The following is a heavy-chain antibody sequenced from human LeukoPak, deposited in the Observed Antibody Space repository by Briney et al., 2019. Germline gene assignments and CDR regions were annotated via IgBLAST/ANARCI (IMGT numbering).Heavy chain of an antibody. J-gene: IGHJ6*02. CDR3: AREQYSNYIYYYYYGMDV. CDR2: ISAYNGNT. D-gene: IGHD4-11*01. Sequence: VASVKVSCKASGYTFTSYGISWVRQAPGQGLEGMGWISAYNGNTNYAQKLQGRVTMTTDTSTSTAYMELRSLRSDDTAVYYCAREQYSNYIYYYYYGMDVWGQGTTVTVSS. V-gene: IGHV1-18*01. CDR1: GYTFTSYG.